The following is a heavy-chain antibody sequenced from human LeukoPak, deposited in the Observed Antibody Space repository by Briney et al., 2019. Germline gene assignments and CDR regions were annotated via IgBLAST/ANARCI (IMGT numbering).Heavy chain of an antibody. Sequence: SETLSLTCTVSGGSIRSYYWSWIRQPPGKGLEWIGYIYYSGSTNYNPSLKSRVTISVDTSKNQFSLKLSSVTAADTAVYYCARDNVFFDWLKKPLYMDVWGKGTTVTISS. CDR1: GGSIRSYY. CDR3: ARDNVFFDWLKKPLYMDV. CDR2: IYYSGST. V-gene: IGHV4-59*12. D-gene: IGHD3-9*01. J-gene: IGHJ6*03.